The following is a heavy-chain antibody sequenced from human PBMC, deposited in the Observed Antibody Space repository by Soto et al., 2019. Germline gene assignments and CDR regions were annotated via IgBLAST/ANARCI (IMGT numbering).Heavy chain of an antibody. CDR1: GGSISSYY. CDR2: IYYSGST. V-gene: IGHV4-59*01. CDR3: ARDRGYDSSGYYYYYYGMDV. J-gene: IGHJ6*02. D-gene: IGHD3-22*01. Sequence: SETLSLTCTVSGGSISSYYWSWIRQPPGKGLEWIGYIYYSGSTNYNPSLKSRVTISVDTSKNQFSLKLSSVTAADTAVYYCARDRGYDSSGYYYYYYGMDVWGQGTTVTVSS.